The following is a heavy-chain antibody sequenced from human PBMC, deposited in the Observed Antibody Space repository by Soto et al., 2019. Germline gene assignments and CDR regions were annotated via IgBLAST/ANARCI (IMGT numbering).Heavy chain of an antibody. CDR1: GFIFSNYA. CDR3: AKDLIRGDGYVDFDY. Sequence: EGQLLESGGGLVQPGGSLSLSCSASGFIFSNYAMFWVRQAPGKGLEWVSTIYAGGGTTHYADSVKGRFTISRDNSRNTLYLQMNSLRAEDTAVYCCAKDLIRGDGYVDFDYWGQGTLVTVSS. V-gene: IGHV3-23*01. D-gene: IGHD3-10*01. J-gene: IGHJ4*02. CDR2: IYAGGGTT.